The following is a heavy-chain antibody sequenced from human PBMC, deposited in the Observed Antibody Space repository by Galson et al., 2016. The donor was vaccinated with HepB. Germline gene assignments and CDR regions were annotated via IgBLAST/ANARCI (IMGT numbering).Heavy chain of an antibody. D-gene: IGHD3-22*01. CDR1: EFIVRNNY. V-gene: IGHV3-53*01. CDR3: AREEPCYDSSAYCDY. CDR2: IFSGDRT. J-gene: IGHJ4*02. Sequence: SLRLSCAASEFIVRNNYMSWVRQAPGKGLEWVSVIFSGDRTYYADSVKGRFTISRDNSKNTLYLQMNNLRVEDTALYYCAREEPCYDSSAYCDYWGQGALFTVSS.